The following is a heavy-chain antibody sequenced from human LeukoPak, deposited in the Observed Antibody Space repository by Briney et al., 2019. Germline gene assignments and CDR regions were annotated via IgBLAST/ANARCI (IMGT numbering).Heavy chain of an antibody. CDR3: ARGDSSGYYFSDY. V-gene: IGHV1-18*01. D-gene: IGHD3-22*01. CDR2: ISAYNGNT. Sequence: ASVKVSCKASGYTFTSYSISWVRQAPGQGLEWMGWISAYNGNTIYAQKVKGRVTMTTDTSTSTAYMELRSLKSDDTAVYYCARGDSSGYYFSDYWGQGTLVTVSS. CDR1: GYTFTSYS. J-gene: IGHJ4*02.